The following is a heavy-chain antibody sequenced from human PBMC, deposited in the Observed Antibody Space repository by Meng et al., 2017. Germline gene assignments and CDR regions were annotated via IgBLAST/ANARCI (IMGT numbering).Heavy chain of an antibody. Sequence: VQLVRPGAEVKKPVSSVKVSCKASGGTFSSYASSCGRQAPGQGLECMGGIIPIFGTANYAQKFQGRVTITADKSTSTAYMELSSLRAEDTAVYYCASLTGWFDPWGQGTLVTVSS. J-gene: IGHJ5*02. D-gene: IGHD3-10*01. V-gene: IGHV1-69*06. CDR2: IIPIFGTA. CDR3: ASLTGWFDP. CDR1: GGTFSSYA.